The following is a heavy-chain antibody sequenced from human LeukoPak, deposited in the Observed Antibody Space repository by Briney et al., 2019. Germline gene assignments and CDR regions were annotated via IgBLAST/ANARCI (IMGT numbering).Heavy chain of an antibody. CDR3: ARAYYYGSGSYAFDI. D-gene: IGHD3-10*01. V-gene: IGHV4-59*01. CDR1: GGSISSYY. J-gene: IGHJ3*02. Sequence: SETLSLTCTVSGGSISSYYWSWIRQPPGKGLEWIGYMYYSGSTSYNPSLKSRVTISLDTSKIQFSLKLSSVTAADTAVYYCARAYYYGSGSYAFDIWGQGTMVTVSS. CDR2: MYYSGST.